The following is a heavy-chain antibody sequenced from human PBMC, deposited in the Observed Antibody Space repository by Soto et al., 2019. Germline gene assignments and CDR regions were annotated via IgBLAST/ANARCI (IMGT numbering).Heavy chain of an antibody. CDR1: GFTFTSSA. CDR2: IVVGSGNT. D-gene: IGHD3-22*01. CDR3: AAGHYDSSGYYYAGAFDI. J-gene: IGHJ3*02. V-gene: IGHV1-58*01. Sequence: SVKVSCKASGFTFTSSAVQWVRQARGQRLEWIGWIVVGSGNTNYAQKFQERVTITRGMSTSTAYMELSSLRSEDTAVYYCAAGHYDSSGYYYAGAFDIWGQGTMVTVSS.